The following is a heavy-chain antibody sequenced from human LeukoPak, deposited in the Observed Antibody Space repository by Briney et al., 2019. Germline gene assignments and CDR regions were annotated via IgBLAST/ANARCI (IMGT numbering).Heavy chain of an antibody. D-gene: IGHD3-10*01. CDR3: AGALVRGVIITYPDRFDP. CDR1: GGSISSYY. V-gene: IGHV4-59*01. Sequence: NPSETLSLTCTVSGGSISSYYWSWIRQPPGKGLEWIGYIYYSGSTNYNPSLKSRVTISVDTSKNQFSLKLSSVTAADTAVYYCAGALVRGVIITYPDRFDPWGQGTLVTVSS. J-gene: IGHJ5*02. CDR2: IYYSGST.